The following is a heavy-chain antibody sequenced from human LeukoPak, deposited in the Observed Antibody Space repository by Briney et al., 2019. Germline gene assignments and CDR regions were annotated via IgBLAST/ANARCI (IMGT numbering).Heavy chain of an antibody. CDR2: ISSSSSYI. Sequence: GGSLRLSCAASGFTFSSYSMNWVRQAPGKGLEWVSSISSSSSYIYYADSVKGRFTISRDNAKNSLYLQMNSLRAEDTAVYYCARTDILTGYYPYAFDIWGQGTMVTVSS. CDR3: ARTDILTGYYPYAFDI. D-gene: IGHD3-9*01. V-gene: IGHV3-21*01. J-gene: IGHJ3*02. CDR1: GFTFSSYS.